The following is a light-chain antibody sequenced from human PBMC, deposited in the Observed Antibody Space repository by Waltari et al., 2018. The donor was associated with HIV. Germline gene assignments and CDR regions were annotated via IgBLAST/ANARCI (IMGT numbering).Light chain of an antibody. CDR2: LAS. CDR1: QNIGNY. V-gene: IGKV1-5*03. Sequence: DIRMTQSPSTLSASIGDRVTITCRASQNIGNYLAWYQQKPGKAPKLLISLASSLERGIPTRFSGSGSGSEFTLYISGLQYEDFGTYYCQQFETYYTFGQGTTLE. CDR3: QQFETYYT. J-gene: IGKJ2*01.